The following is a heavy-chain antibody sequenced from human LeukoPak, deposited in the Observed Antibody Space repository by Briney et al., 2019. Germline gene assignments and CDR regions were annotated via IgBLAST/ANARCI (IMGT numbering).Heavy chain of an antibody. CDR1: GYTFTSYG. D-gene: IGHD1-26*01. Sequence: ASVKVSCKASGYTFTSYGISWVRQAPGQGLEWMGWISAYNGNTNYAQKFQGRVTMTTDTSTSTAYMELRRLRSDDTAVYYCARWSGSYFRFDYWGQGTLVSVSS. CDR2: ISAYNGNT. CDR3: ARWSGSYFRFDY. J-gene: IGHJ4*02. V-gene: IGHV1-18*01.